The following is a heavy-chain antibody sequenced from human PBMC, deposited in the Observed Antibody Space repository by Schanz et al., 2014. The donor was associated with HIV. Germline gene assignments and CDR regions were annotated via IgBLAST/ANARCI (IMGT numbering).Heavy chain of an antibody. J-gene: IGHJ4*02. CDR2: IYHSGNT. D-gene: IGHD6-13*01. Sequence: QVQLRASGPGLVKPSQTLSLTCTVSGGSISTGGYYWSWIRQHPVKGLECIGYIYHSGNTYYNPSLKSRVTMSVDTSKNQFSLKLSSVTAADTAVYYCARPPAAAGPFDYWGQGTLVTVSS. CDR3: ARPPAAAGPFDY. V-gene: IGHV4-31*03. CDR1: GGSISTGGYY.